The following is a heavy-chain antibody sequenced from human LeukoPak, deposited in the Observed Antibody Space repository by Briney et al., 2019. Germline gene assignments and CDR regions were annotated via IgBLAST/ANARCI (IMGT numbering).Heavy chain of an antibody. V-gene: IGHV4-61*05. CDR2: IYYSGST. D-gene: IGHD3-3*01. J-gene: IGHJ6*03. CDR3: AGQYYDFWSGYDYYYYYMDV. Sequence: SETLSLTCTVSGGSISSSSYYWGWIRQPPGKGLEWIGYIYYSGSTNYNPSLKSRVTISVDTSKNQFSLKLSSVTAADTAVYYCAGQYYDFWSGYDYYYYYMDVWGKGTTVTVSS. CDR1: GGSISSSSYY.